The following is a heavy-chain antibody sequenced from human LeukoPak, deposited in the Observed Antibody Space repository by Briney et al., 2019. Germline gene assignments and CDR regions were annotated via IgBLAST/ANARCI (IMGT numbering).Heavy chain of an antibody. V-gene: IGHV3-74*01. J-gene: IGHJ3*02. D-gene: IGHD3-16*01. CDR3: ATLLYYDHAFDI. CDR1: GFTFSSYA. CDR2: INGDGSST. Sequence: GGSLRLSCAASGFTFSSYAMHWVRHAPGKGLMWVSRINGDGSSTSCADSVKGRFTVSRDNAKNTFYMQMNSLRAEDTAVYYCATLLYYDHAFDIWGQGTMVTVSS.